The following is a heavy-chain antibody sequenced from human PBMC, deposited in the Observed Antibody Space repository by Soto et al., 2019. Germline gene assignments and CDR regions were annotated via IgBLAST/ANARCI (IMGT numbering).Heavy chain of an antibody. D-gene: IGHD6-13*01. V-gene: IGHV4-34*01. Sequence: SETLSLTCAVYGGSFSGYYWSWIRQPPGKGLEWIGEINHSGSTNYNPSLKSRVTISVDTSKNQFSLKLSSVTAADTAVYYCARSPYSSKMNWFDPWGQGALVTVSS. CDR2: INHSGST. J-gene: IGHJ5*02. CDR1: GGSFSGYY. CDR3: ARSPYSSKMNWFDP.